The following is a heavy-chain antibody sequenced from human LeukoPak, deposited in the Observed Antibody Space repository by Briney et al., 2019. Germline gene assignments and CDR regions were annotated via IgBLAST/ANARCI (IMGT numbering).Heavy chain of an antibody. Sequence: GGSLRLSCVASGFTFSGYWMSWVRQAPGKGLEWVANINEDGSVKHYVDSVKGRFTISRDNAKNSVFVQMNSLRAEDTAVYYCARDRTAVTIFGVVIGYWGQGTLVTVSS. CDR1: GFTFSGYW. CDR2: INEDGSVK. V-gene: IGHV3-7*01. D-gene: IGHD3-3*01. J-gene: IGHJ4*02. CDR3: ARDRTAVTIFGVVIGY.